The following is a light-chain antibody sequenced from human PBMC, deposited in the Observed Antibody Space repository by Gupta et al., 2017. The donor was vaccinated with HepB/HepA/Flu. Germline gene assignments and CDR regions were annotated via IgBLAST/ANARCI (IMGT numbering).Light chain of an antibody. Sequence: DLQMTPSPSSLSASVGDRVTITCRASQSSSSYLNWYQQKPGKAPKLLIYAASSLQSGVPSRVSGRGAGTDVIITISSLKTEDVATYYRQQSYRLPQTFGQGTKLEIK. CDR3: QQSYRLPQT. V-gene: IGKV1-39*01. CDR1: QSSSSY. J-gene: IGKJ2*01. CDR2: AAS.